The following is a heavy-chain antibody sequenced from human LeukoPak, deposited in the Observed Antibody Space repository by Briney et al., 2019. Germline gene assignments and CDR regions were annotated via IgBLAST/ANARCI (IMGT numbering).Heavy chain of an antibody. CDR1: GFTFSSFA. CDR2: ISYDGSDK. V-gene: IGHV3-30-3*01. Sequence: PGRSLRLSCAASGFTFSSFALHWVRQAPGKGLEWVALISYDGSDKYYADSVKGRFTISRDNAKNSLYLQMNSLRAENTALYYCARHPDYWGQGTLVTVSS. CDR3: ARHPDY. J-gene: IGHJ4*02.